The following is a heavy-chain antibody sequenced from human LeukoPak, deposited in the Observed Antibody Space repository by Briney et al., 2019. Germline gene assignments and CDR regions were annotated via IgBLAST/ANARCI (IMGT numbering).Heavy chain of an antibody. CDR3: ASMVRGVIWPHNWFDP. D-gene: IGHD3-10*01. Sequence: PSETLSLTCTVSGYSISSGYYWGWIRQPPGKGLEWIGYIYYSGSTNYNPSLKSRVTISVDTSKNQFSLKLSSVTAADTAVYYCASMVRGVIWPHNWFDPWGQGTLVTVSS. CDR1: GYSISSGYY. V-gene: IGHV4-61*01. CDR2: IYYSGST. J-gene: IGHJ5*02.